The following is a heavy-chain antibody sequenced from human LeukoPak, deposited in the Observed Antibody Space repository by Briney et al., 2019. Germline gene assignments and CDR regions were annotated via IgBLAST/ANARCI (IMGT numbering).Heavy chain of an antibody. CDR1: GYTFTSYG. Sequence: GASVKVSCKASGYTFTSYGISWVRQAPGQGLEWMGWISAYNGNTNYAQKLQGRVTMTTDTSTSTAYMELRSLRSDDTAVYYCASTYCSSTSCYIGGFDYWGQGTLVTVSS. CDR2: ISAYNGNT. D-gene: IGHD2-2*02. J-gene: IGHJ4*02. CDR3: ASTYCSSTSCYIGGFDY. V-gene: IGHV1-18*01.